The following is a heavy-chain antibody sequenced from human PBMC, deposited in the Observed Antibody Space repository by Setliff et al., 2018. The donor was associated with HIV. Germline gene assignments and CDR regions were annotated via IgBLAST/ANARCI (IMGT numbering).Heavy chain of an antibody. Sequence: PSETLSLTCTVSGGSISSGSYYWTWIRQSAGKGLEWIGRIYTSGKTSYNPSLKSRVTISADTSKSQFSLKLTSVTAADTAIYYCARDVTVVWGVSFSYVFDIWGQGTMVTVS. CDR1: GGSISSGSYY. D-gene: IGHD3-10*01. CDR3: ARDVTVVWGVSFSYVFDI. J-gene: IGHJ3*02. V-gene: IGHV4-61*02. CDR2: IYTSGKT.